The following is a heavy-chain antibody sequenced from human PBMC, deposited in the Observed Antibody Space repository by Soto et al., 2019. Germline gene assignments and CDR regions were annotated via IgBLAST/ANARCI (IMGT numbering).Heavy chain of an antibody. J-gene: IGHJ4*02. CDR1: GGSFTSNNW. V-gene: IGHV4-4*02. Sequence: SETLSLTCAVSGGSFTSNNWWTWVRQPPGQGLEWIGEIYRTGSTNYNPSLKRRVTISLDKSENQFSLKVTSLTAADTAVYYCASRDPGTSVDYWGQGTLVTVSS. CDR2: IYRTGST. D-gene: IGHD1-7*01. CDR3: ASRDPGTSVDY.